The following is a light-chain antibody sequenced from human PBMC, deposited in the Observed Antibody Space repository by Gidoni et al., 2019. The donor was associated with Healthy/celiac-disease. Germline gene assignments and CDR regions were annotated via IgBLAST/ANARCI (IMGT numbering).Light chain of an antibody. CDR2: QDS. V-gene: IGLV3-1*01. CDR1: KLGDKY. J-gene: IGLJ1*01. Sequence: SYELTQPPSVSVSPGQTASITCSGDKLGDKYACWYQQKPGQSPVLVIYQDSKRPSGIHERFSGSNSGNTATLTISGTQAMDEADDYCQAWDSSTAVFGTGTKVTVL. CDR3: QAWDSSTAV.